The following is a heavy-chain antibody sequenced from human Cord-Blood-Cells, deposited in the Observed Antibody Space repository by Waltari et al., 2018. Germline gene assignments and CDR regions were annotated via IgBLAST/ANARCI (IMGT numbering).Heavy chain of an antibody. V-gene: IGHV4-39*01. CDR3: ARKGNYDSSGYYSSYWYFDL. CDR1: GRSISSSSYY. D-gene: IGHD3-22*01. J-gene: IGHJ2*01. CDR2: IYYSRST. Sequence: QLQLQESGRGLVKPSEPLSLTCTVSGRSISSSSYYWGWIRPPPRKRLEWIGSIYYSRSTYYNPSLKSRVTISVDTSKNQFSLKLSSVTAADTAVYYCARKGNYDSSGYYSSYWYFDLWGRGTLVTVSS.